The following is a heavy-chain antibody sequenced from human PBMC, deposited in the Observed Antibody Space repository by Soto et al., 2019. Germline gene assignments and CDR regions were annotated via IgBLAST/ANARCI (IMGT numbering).Heavy chain of an antibody. V-gene: IGHV6-1*01. CDR3: AREVGATMIRWFDH. J-gene: IGHJ5*02. CDR1: ADSVSTNSAV. D-gene: IGHD1-26*01. CDR2: TYYRSKWYN. Sequence: PLPTLARARATSADSVSTNSAVCNWIRRSPSRVLDWLGSTYYRSKWYNDYAVSVKSRITINPAISKNQFYLLLDSVTTEDTAVYYCAREVGATMIRWFDHWGRESLVAISS.